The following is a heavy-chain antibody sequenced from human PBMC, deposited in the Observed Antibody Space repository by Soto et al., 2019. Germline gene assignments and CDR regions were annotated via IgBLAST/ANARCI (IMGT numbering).Heavy chain of an antibody. Sequence: ASVKVCCKASGYIFLSYGITWVRQVPGQGLEWMGWISAYDGKSYYAQKFQDRVSLTTETSTTTAYMELRTLRSDDTAVYYCARDGLYDRSGHWVGDSALDIWG. D-gene: IGHD3-22*01. V-gene: IGHV1-18*04. CDR3: ARDGLYDRSGHWVGDSALDI. CDR1: GYIFLSYG. J-gene: IGHJ3*02. CDR2: ISAYDGKS.